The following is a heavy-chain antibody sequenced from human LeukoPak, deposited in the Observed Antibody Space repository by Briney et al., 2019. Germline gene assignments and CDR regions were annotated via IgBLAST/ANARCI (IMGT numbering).Heavy chain of an antibody. D-gene: IGHD1-26*01. V-gene: IGHV1-69*13. J-gene: IGHJ4*02. CDR2: IIPIFGTA. CDR1: GGTFSSYA. CDR3: ARDIGEWELLGGPFDY. Sequence: ASVKVSCKASGGTFSSYAISWVRQAPGQGLEWMGGIIPIFGTATYAQKFQGRVTITADESTSTAYMELSSLRSEDTAVYYCARDIGEWELLGGPFDYWGQGTLVTVSS.